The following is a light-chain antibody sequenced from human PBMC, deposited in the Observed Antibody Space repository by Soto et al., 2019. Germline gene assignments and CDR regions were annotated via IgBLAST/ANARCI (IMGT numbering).Light chain of an antibody. J-gene: IGKJ4*01. Sequence: EVVLTQSPGTLSLSPGERATLSCRATPRLTNRYLAWYQQKPGQAPRLLIHGAPSRATGIPDRFSGDGSGTDFTLTISSLEPDDFAVYYWQQYDPSPLTFGGGTKVEIK. CDR2: GAP. CDR3: QQYDPSPLT. V-gene: IGKV3-20*01. CDR1: PRLTNRY.